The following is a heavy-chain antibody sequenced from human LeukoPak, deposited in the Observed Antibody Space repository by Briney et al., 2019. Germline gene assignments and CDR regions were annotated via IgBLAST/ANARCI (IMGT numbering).Heavy chain of an antibody. Sequence: GGSLRLSCAASGFTVSSNYMSWVRQAPGKGLEWVSVIYSGGSTYYADSVKGRFTISRDNSKSTLSLQMNSLRTDDTAVYYCARARVGYYDSSFPLYVDYWGQGSLVTVSS. J-gene: IGHJ4*02. V-gene: IGHV3-66*01. D-gene: IGHD3-22*01. CDR3: ARARVGYYDSSFPLYVDY. CDR1: GFTVSSNY. CDR2: IYSGGST.